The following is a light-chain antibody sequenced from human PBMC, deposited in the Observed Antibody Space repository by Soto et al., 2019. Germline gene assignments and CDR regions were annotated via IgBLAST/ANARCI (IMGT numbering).Light chain of an antibody. CDR1: QDIRGA. CDR2: DVS. V-gene: IGKV1-13*02. CDR3: KQFNSYPIT. J-gene: IGKJ5*01. Sequence: IQVTQSPSSLSASVGDRVTITCRASQDIRGALAWYQQKPGKAPKLLIYDVSTLESGVPSRFSGSGSGTEFTLTITSLQPEDFGTYYCKQFNSYPITFGHGTRLEIK.